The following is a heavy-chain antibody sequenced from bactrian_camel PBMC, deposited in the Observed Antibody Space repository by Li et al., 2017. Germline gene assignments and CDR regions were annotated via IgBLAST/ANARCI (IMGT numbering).Heavy chain of an antibody. CDR3: VREQKSGDYAPAFGY. Sequence: VQLVESGGGSVQAGGSLRLSCTAPGLMTKKCGVDWYRQAPGQSRQWFAGAHSDGSTPVTASLKDRFTVYKDIDKDTVFLQMNSLKPEDTAFYYCVREQKSGDYAPAFGYWGQGTQVTVS. CDR2: AHSDGST. D-gene: IGHD4*01. V-gene: IGHV3S53*01. CDR1: GLMTKKCG. J-gene: IGHJ6*01.